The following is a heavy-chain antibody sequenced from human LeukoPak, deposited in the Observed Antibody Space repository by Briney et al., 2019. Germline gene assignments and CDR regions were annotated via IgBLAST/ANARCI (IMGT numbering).Heavy chain of an antibody. V-gene: IGHV1-2*02. CDR1: GYSFSGHY. CDR3: ARGGTVAGLWYFDL. CDR2: INPNSGDT. J-gene: IGHJ2*01. Sequence: GASVKVSCKASGYSFSGHYMDWVRQAPGQGLEWMGWINPNSGDTNFAQKFQGRVTMTRDTSINTAYMELSSLRSDDTAVYYCARGGTVAGLWYFDLWGRGTQVAVSS. D-gene: IGHD6-19*01.